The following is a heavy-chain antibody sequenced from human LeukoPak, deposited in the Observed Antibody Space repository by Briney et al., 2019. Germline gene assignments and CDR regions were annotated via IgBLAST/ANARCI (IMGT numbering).Heavy chain of an antibody. V-gene: IGHV3-21*01. CDR2: ISSSSSYI. D-gene: IGHD3-10*01. Sequence: GGSLRLSCAASGFTFSSYSMNWVCQAPGKGLEWVSSISSSSSYIYYADSVKGRFTISRDNAKNPLYLQMNSLRAEDTAVYYCARDLPLVRGVYAFDYWGQGTLVTVSS. CDR3: ARDLPLVRGVYAFDY. CDR1: GFTFSSYS. J-gene: IGHJ4*02.